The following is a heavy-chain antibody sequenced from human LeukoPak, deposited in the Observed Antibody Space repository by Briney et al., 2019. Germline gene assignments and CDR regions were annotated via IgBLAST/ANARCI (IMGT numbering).Heavy chain of an antibody. CDR3: ARVSYYYDSSGYYYPVPEYFQH. D-gene: IGHD3-22*01. J-gene: IGHJ1*01. V-gene: IGHV1-69*05. Sequence: SVKVSCKASGGTFSSYAISWVRQAPGQGLEWLGGIIPIFGTANYAQKFQGRVTITTDESTSTAYMELSSLRSEDTAVYYCARVSYYYDSSGYYYPVPEYFQHWGQGTLVTVSS. CDR1: GGTFSSYA. CDR2: IIPIFGTA.